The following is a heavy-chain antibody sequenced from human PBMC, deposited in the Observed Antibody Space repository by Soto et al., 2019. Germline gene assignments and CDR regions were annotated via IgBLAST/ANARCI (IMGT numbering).Heavy chain of an antibody. V-gene: IGHV3-30*04. D-gene: IGHD6-19*01. J-gene: IGHJ4*02. Sequence: GGSLRLSGGASGFTFSSDAMHGVRQAPGKGLEWVVVISYDGSNKDYADSVKGRFTISRDNSKNTLYLQMNSLRAEDTAVYYCARDEFSSGSFDYWGQGTMVTVSS. CDR2: ISYDGSNK. CDR1: GFTFSSDA. CDR3: ARDEFSSGSFDY.